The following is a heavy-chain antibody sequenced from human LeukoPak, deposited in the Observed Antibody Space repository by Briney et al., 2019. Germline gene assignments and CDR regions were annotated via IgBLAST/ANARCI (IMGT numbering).Heavy chain of an antibody. V-gene: IGHV3-11*04. Sequence: GGSLRLSCAASGFTFSDYYMSWIRQAPGKGLEWVSYISSSSSTIYYADSVKGRFTISRDNAKNSLYLQMNSLRAEDTAVYYCATVRYFDPLDAFDIWGQGTMVTVSS. D-gene: IGHD3-9*01. J-gene: IGHJ3*02. CDR1: GFTFSDYY. CDR3: ATVRYFDPLDAFDI. CDR2: ISSSSSTI.